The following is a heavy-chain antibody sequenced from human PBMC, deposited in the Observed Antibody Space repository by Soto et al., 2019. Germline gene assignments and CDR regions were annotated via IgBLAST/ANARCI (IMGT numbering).Heavy chain of an antibody. CDR1: GGSISSGDVY. J-gene: IGHJ5*02. CDR2: ISYSGST. D-gene: IGHD2-15*01. V-gene: IGHV4-30-4*01. Sequence: TLSLTCTVSGGSISSGDVYWSWIRQPPGRGLEWIGYISYSGSTYYNTSLKSRVTISVDTSKNQFSLKLNSVTAADTAVYYCARGGPTGGSYKYNWFDPWGQGTLVTVSS. CDR3: ARGGPTGGSYKYNWFDP.